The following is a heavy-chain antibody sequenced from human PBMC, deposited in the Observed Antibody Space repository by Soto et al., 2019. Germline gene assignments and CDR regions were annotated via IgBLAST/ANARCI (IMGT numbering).Heavy chain of an antibody. CDR1: GFTFSSYA. CDR2: ISGSGGST. D-gene: IGHD3-22*01. V-gene: IGHV3-23*01. Sequence: PGGSLRLSCAASGFTFSSYAMSWVRQAPGKGLEWVSAISGSGGSTYYADSVKGRFTISRDNSKNTLYLQMNSLRAEDTAVYYCAKGFPPGNSSGYYAFDYWGQGTLVTVS. J-gene: IGHJ4*02. CDR3: AKGFPPGNSSGYYAFDY.